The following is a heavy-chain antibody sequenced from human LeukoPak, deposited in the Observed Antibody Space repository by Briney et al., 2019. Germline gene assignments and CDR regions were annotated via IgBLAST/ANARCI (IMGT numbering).Heavy chain of an antibody. Sequence: SVKVSCKASGGTFSCYAISWVRQAPGQGLEWMGGIIPIFGTANYAQKFQGRVTITADESTSPAYMELSSLRSEDTAVYYCARAVPAAIRGNWFDPWGQGTLVTVSS. V-gene: IGHV1-69*13. CDR2: IIPIFGTA. CDR1: GGTFSCYA. CDR3: ARAVPAAIRGNWFDP. D-gene: IGHD2-2*02. J-gene: IGHJ5*02.